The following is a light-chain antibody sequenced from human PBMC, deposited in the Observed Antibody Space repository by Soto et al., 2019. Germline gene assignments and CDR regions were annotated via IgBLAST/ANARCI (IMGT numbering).Light chain of an antibody. V-gene: IGLV1-40*01. CDR2: GDN. CDR1: SSNIGAEYD. Sequence: QSVLTQPPSVSGAPGQRVAISCTGSSSNIGAEYDVHWYQQLPGTAPKRLIYGDNNRPSGVPDRFSGSKSGSSASLAISGLQSEDEAEYYCVSWDDSLNRYVFGSGTKVTVL. CDR3: VSWDDSLNRYV. J-gene: IGLJ1*01.